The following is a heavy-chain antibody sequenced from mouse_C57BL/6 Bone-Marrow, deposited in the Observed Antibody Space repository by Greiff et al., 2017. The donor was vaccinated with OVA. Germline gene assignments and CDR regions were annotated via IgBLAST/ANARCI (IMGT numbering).Heavy chain of an antibody. CDR1: GFSFNTYA. Sequence: EVKLVESGGGLVQPKGSLKLSCAASGFSFNTYAMNWVRQAPGKGLEWVARIRSKSNNYATYYADSVKDRFTISRDDSESMLYLQMNNLKTEDTAMYYCVRHNGNYGFAYWGQGTLVTVSA. CDR2: IRSKSNNYAT. D-gene: IGHD2-1*01. CDR3: VRHNGNYGFAY. J-gene: IGHJ3*01. V-gene: IGHV10-1*01.